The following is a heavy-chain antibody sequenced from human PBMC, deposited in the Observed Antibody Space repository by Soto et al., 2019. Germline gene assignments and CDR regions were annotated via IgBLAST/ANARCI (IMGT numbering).Heavy chain of an antibody. CDR3: AKEPTYYYDSTGKDDAFDI. Sequence: PGGSLRLSCAASGFTFSSYAMSWVRQAPGKGLEWVSAISGSGGSTYYADSVKGRFTISRDNSKNTLYLQMNSLRAEDTAVYYCAKEPTYYYDSTGKDDAFDIWGQGRMVTVS. CDR1: GFTFSSYA. J-gene: IGHJ3*02. D-gene: IGHD3-22*01. V-gene: IGHV3-23*01. CDR2: ISGSGGST.